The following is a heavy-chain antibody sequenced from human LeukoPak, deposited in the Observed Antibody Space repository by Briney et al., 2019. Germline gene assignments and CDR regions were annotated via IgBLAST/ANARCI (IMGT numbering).Heavy chain of an antibody. CDR1: GVTFDDYG. V-gene: IGHV3-20*04. Sequence: GGSLRLSCAASGVTFDDYGMIWVRQAPGKALEWVAGINWNGGSTGYAESVKGRFTISRDNAKNSLYLQMNSLRAEDTAVYYCARGPDGDYWGQGTLVTVSS. J-gene: IGHJ4*02. CDR3: ARGPDGDY. D-gene: IGHD5-24*01. CDR2: INWNGGST.